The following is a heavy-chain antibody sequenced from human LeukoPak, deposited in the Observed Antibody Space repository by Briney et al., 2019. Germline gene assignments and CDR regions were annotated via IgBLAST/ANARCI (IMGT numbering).Heavy chain of an antibody. CDR3: AREKRRLVDF. CDR2: ITHDGGYV. J-gene: IGHJ4*02. D-gene: IGHD6-25*01. V-gene: IGHV3-43*01. CDR1: GFTFSEYA. Sequence: GGSLRLSCAAYGFTFSEYAMHWIRQAPGKGLERVSLITHDGGYVAYDDSVRGRFTISRDNSRNSLYLQMDSLRTEDTALYYCAREKRRLVDFWGQGTLVTVSS.